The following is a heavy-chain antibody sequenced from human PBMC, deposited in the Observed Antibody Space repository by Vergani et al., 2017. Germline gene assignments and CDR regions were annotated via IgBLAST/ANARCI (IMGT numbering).Heavy chain of an antibody. Sequence: QVQLQESGPGLVKPSETLSLTCTVSNYFISRGYFWGWIRPPPGKGLDWIASFHLTGITYNNQSLKSRVTISVDTSKNLNSLKLNSVTAADTALYYCARHCRPGNFYHLIDSWGQGTLVTVSS. CDR1: NYFISRGYF. D-gene: IGHD2-2*01. CDR3: ARHCRPGNFYHLIDS. CDR2: FHLTGIT. V-gene: IGHV4-38-2*02. J-gene: IGHJ4*03.